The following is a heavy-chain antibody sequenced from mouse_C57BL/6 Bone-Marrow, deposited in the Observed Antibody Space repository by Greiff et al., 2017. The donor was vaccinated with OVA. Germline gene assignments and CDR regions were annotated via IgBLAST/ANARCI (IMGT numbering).Heavy chain of an antibody. J-gene: IGHJ3*01. V-gene: IGHV1-18*01. D-gene: IGHD1-2*01. Sequence: VQLKESGPELVKPGASVKIPCKASGYTFTDYYMDWVKQSHGKSLEWIGDISPNNGGTIYNQQFNGKATLTVDKSSSTAYLELRSLTSEDTAIYYCARRGVYGRHWFAYWGQGTLVTVSA. CDR3: ARRGVYGRHWFAY. CDR1: GYTFTDYY. CDR2: ISPNNGGT.